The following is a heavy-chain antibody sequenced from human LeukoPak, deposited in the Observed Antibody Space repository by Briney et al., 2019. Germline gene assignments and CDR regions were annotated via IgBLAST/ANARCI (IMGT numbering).Heavy chain of an antibody. CDR2: INSDGGSI. V-gene: IGHV3-74*01. CDR3: ARLSGSYGGALDY. J-gene: IGHJ4*02. D-gene: IGHD1-26*01. Sequence: PGGSLRLSCAASGFTFRTYWMHWVRQVPGEGLVWVSRINSDGGSINYADSVKGRFTISRDNAKNSLYLQMNSLRAEDTAVYYCARLSGSYGGALDYWGQGTLVTVSS. CDR1: GFTFRTYW.